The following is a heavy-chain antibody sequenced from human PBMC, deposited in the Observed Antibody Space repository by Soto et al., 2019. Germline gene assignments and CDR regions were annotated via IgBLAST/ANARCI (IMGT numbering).Heavy chain of an antibody. J-gene: IGHJ4*02. D-gene: IGHD2-15*01. CDR1: GGSISSGGYY. Sequence: SETLSLTCTVSGGSISSGGYYWSWIRQHPGKGLEWIGYIYYSGSTYYNPSLKSRVTVSADTSKNSFSLKLTSVTAADTAVYYCARHRACNTACDFDYWGQGTLVTVSS. CDR2: IYYSGST. CDR3: ARHRACNTACDFDY. V-gene: IGHV4-31*03.